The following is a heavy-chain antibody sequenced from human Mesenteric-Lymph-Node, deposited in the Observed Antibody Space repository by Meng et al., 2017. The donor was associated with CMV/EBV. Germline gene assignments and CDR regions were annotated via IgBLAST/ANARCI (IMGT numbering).Heavy chain of an antibody. CDR3: ARRYGDYVGSFEY. CDR1: GFTFSSYG. CDR2: IRYDGSNK. V-gene: IGHV3-30*02. Sequence: GGSLRLSCAASGFTFSSYGMHWVRQAPGKGLEWVAFIRYDGSNKYYADSVKGRFTISRDNAKNSLYLQMNSLRAEDTAVYYCARRYGDYVGSFEYWGQGTLVTVSS. D-gene: IGHD4-17*01. J-gene: IGHJ4*02.